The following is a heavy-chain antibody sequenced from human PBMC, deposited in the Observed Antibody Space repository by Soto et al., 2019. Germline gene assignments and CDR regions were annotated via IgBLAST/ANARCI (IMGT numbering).Heavy chain of an antibody. CDR3: AKPHYDILTGYPQRDY. CDR1: GFIISSYA. Sequence: PGGSLRLSCAASGFIISSYAMSWVRQAPGKGLEWVSAISAGGGSTYYADSVKGRFTSSRDNSKNPLYLQMNSLRAEDTAVYYCAKPHYDILTGYPQRDYWGQGTLVTVSS. D-gene: IGHD3-9*01. V-gene: IGHV3-23*01. J-gene: IGHJ4*02. CDR2: ISAGGGST.